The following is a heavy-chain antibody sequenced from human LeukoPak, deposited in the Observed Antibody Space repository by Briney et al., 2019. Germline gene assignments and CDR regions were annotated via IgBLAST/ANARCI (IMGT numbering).Heavy chain of an antibody. CDR3: ARDRFLVRAAAAYYFDY. D-gene: IGHD6-13*01. Sequence: ASVKVSCKASGYTFTSYAMHWVRQAPGQRLEWMAWINGGNGNTKYPQKFQGRVTMTRDTSTSTVYMELSSLRSEDTAVYYCARDRFLVRAAAAYYFDYWGQGTLVTVSS. CDR1: GYTFTSYA. CDR2: INGGNGNT. J-gene: IGHJ4*02. V-gene: IGHV1-3*01.